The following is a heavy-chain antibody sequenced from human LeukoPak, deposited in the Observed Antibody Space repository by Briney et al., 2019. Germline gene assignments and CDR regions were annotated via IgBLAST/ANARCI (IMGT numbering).Heavy chain of an antibody. CDR2: INHSGST. CDR1: GGSFSGYDY. V-gene: IGHV4-34*01. D-gene: IGHD3-3*01. J-gene: IGHJ6*04. Sequence: SETLSLTCAVYGGSFSGYDYWSWIRQPPGKGLEWIGEINHSGSTNYNPSLKSRVTISVDMSKNQFSLKLTSVTDADTAVYYCATVLRFLEWPFRMDVWGEGTTVTVSS. CDR3: ATVLRFLEWPFRMDV.